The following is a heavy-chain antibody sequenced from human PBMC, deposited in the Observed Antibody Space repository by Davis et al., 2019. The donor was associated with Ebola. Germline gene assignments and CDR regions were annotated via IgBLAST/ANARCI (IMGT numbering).Heavy chain of an antibody. CDR1: AGTFSSYA. CDR2: IIPIFGTA. J-gene: IGHJ4*02. Sequence: SVKVSCKASAGTFSSYATSWVRQAPPQGLEWMGGIIPIFGTANYAQKFQGRVTIIADESTSTAYMELSSLRSEDTAVYYCARVDSSWYHYWGQGTLVTVSS. V-gene: IGHV1-69*13. D-gene: IGHD6-13*01. CDR3: ARVDSSWYHY.